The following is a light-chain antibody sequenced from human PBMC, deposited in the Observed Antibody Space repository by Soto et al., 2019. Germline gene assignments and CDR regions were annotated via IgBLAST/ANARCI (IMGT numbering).Light chain of an antibody. CDR3: QIWHSDSDHYV. J-gene: IGLJ1*01. V-gene: IGLV3-21*02. Sequence: SSALTQPPSVSVAPGRAARVTCGGSIIVGYNVQWYQQKPGQAPVLVVYDDDVRPSGIPERFSGSNSGNPATLTISRVEAVDEADYYRQIWHSDSDHYVFGSGTKGTVL. CDR1: IIVGYN. CDR2: DDD.